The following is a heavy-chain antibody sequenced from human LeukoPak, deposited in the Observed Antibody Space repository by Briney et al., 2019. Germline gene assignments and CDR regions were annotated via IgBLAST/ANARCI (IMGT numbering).Heavy chain of an antibody. V-gene: IGHV3-20*04. CDR2: INWNGGST. CDR1: GFTFEDYG. D-gene: IGHD6-13*01. CDR3: AREAAAGGEYYFDY. J-gene: IGHJ4*02. Sequence: GGSLRLSCEASGFTFEDYGMGWFRQAQGKGLEWVSGINWNGGSTGYADSVKGRFAISRDNAKNSLYLQMNSLRAEDTALYYCAREAAAGGEYYFDYWGQGTLVTVSS.